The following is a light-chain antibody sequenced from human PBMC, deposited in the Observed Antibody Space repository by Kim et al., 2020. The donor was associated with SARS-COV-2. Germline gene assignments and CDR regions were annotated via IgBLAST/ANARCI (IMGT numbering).Light chain of an antibody. CDR3: QVWDSSSDHRGV. CDR2: YDS. Sequence: SYELTQPPSVSVAPGKTARITCGGNNIGSKRVHWYQQKPGQAPVLVIYYDSDRPSGIPERFSGSNSGNTATLTISRVEAGDEADYYCQVWDSSSDHRGVFGGGTQLTVL. CDR1: NIGSKR. V-gene: IGLV3-21*04. J-gene: IGLJ3*02.